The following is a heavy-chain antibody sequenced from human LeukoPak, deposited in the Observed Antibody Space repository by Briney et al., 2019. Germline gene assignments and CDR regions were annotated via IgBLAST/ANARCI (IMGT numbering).Heavy chain of an antibody. J-gene: IGHJ4*02. Sequence: SEALSLTCAVYGGSFSGYYWSWIRQPPGKGLEWIGETSHSGTTNYNPSLKSRVTISADTSKNQFSLKLTSVTAADTAVYYCARVERLGYEDYWGQGTLVTVSS. D-gene: IGHD2-15*01. V-gene: IGHV4-34*01. CDR1: GGSFSGYY. CDR2: TSHSGTT. CDR3: ARVERLGYEDY.